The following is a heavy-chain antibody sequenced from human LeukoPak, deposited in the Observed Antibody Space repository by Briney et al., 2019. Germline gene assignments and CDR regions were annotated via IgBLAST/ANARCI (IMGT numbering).Heavy chain of an antibody. CDR1: GFTFSSYE. Sequence: PGGSLRLSCAASGFTFSSYEMNWVRQPPGKGLEWVSYISSSGSTIYYADSVKGRFTISRDNAKNSLYLQMNSLRAEDTAVYYCARVPYSSSWYVFDYWGQGTLVTVSS. V-gene: IGHV3-48*03. J-gene: IGHJ4*02. CDR2: ISSSGSTI. CDR3: ARVPYSSSWYVFDY. D-gene: IGHD6-13*01.